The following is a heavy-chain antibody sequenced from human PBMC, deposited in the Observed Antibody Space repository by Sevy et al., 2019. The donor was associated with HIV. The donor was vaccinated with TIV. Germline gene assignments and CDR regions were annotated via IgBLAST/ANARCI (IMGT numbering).Heavy chain of an antibody. Sequence: SETLSLTCTVSGGSITSLYWNWIRQPPGKGLEWTASIYYNGHINYNPSLKSRVTFSLDTSKNQFSLSLSSVTAADTAMYYCAGENAWGRGYSWGQGTLVTVSS. V-gene: IGHV4-59*08. J-gene: IGHJ4*02. CDR3: AGENAWGRGYS. CDR2: IYYNGHI. CDR1: GGSITSLY. D-gene: IGHD1-26*01.